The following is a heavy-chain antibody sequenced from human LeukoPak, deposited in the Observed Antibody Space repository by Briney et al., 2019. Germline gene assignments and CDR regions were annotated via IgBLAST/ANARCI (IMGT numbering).Heavy chain of an antibody. CDR1: GGSFSGYY. CDR2: INHSGST. D-gene: IGHD2-2*01. Sequence: SETLSLTCAVYGGSFSGYYWSWIRQPPGKGLEWIGEINHSGSTNYNPSLKSRVTISVDTSKNQFSLKLSSVTAADTAVYYCARWGRGYCSSTSCPPNFDYWGQGTLVTVPS. J-gene: IGHJ4*02. V-gene: IGHV4-34*01. CDR3: ARWGRGYCSSTSCPPNFDY.